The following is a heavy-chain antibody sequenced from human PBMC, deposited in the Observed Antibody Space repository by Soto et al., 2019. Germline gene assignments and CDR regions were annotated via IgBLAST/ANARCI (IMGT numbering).Heavy chain of an antibody. J-gene: IGHJ5*02. CDR1: AGSVTSDPYY. V-gene: IGHV4-31*03. CDR2: IYYTGST. CDR3: AAQGGLESRYFYALFA. D-gene: IGHD2-15*01. Sequence: QVQLQQSGPGLVKPSETLSLTSTVPAGSVTSDPYYWTWVRRRPGKGLEWIGYIYYTGSTYYSPSLRSRVSISRDTSKSQFSLRLTSVTAADTAVYYCAAQGGLESRYFYALFAWGQGTLVTVSS.